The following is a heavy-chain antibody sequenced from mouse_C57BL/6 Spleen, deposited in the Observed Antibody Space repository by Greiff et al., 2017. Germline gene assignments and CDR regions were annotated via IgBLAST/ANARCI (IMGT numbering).Heavy chain of an antibody. J-gene: IGHJ3*01. D-gene: IGHD2-4*01. CDR1: GFTFRDYY. V-gene: IGHV5-12*01. Sequence: EVQLVESGGGLVQPGGSLKLSCAASGFTFRDYYMYWVRQTPETRLEWVAYISNGGGSTYYPDTVKGRFTISRDNAKNTLYLQKSRLKSEDTAMYYCASFYDYDRGFAYGGQGTMVTVSA. CDR2: ISNGGGST. CDR3: ASFYDYDRGFAY.